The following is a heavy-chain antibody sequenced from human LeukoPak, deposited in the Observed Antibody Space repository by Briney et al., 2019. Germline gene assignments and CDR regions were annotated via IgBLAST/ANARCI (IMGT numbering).Heavy chain of an antibody. CDR2: IYYSGST. J-gene: IGHJ6*02. Sequence: PSETLSLTCTVSGGSTSSGGYYWSWIRQHPGKGLEWIGYIYYSGSTYYNPSLKSRVTISVDTSKNQFSLKLSSVTAADTAVYYCARHVRGVIITPGMDVWGQGTTVTVSS. CDR3: ARHVRGVIITPGMDV. V-gene: IGHV4-31*03. D-gene: IGHD3-10*02. CDR1: GGSTSSGGYY.